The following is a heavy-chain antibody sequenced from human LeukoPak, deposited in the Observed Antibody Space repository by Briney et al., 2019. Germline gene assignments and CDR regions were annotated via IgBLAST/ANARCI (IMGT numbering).Heavy chain of an antibody. CDR3: ARDRVQIWAYVAIFDY. J-gene: IGHJ4*02. V-gene: IGHV3-30*04. CDR1: GFTFSSYT. D-gene: IGHD5-18*01. CDR2: ISNDGTNI. Sequence: GGSLRLSCVASGFTFSSYTMHWVRQAPGKGLGWVAVISNDGTNIGYRDPVRGRFTIPRDISKNTLYLQMDSLRSEDTAVYFCARDRVQIWAYVAIFDYWGQGTLVTVSS.